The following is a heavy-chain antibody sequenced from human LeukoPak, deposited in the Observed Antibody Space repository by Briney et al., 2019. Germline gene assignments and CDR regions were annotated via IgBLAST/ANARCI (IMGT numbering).Heavy chain of an antibody. J-gene: IGHJ4*02. CDR2: ISGSGGST. D-gene: IGHD7-27*01. CDR3: AKARLRGLGIRVLDY. CDR1: GFAFNTYG. V-gene: IGHV3-23*01. Sequence: GGSLRLSCATFGFAFNTYGMHWVRQAPGKGLEWVSAISGSGGSTYYADSVKGRFTISRDNSKNTLYLQMNSLRAEDTAVYYCAKARLRGLGIRVLDYWGQGTLVTVSS.